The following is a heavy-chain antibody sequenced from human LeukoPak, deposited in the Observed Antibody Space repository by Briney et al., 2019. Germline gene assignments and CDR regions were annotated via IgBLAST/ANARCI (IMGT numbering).Heavy chain of an antibody. V-gene: IGHV4-31*03. CDR2: IYYSGTT. J-gene: IGHJ3*02. Sequence: SQTLSLTCIVSGGSISSGGYYWSWIRQHPGKGLEWIGYIYYSGTTYYNPSLKSRVSISVDTSKNQFSLKFNSVTAADTAVYYCARSPDDAFDIWGQGTMVTVSS. CDR1: GGSISSGGYY. CDR3: ARSPDDAFDI.